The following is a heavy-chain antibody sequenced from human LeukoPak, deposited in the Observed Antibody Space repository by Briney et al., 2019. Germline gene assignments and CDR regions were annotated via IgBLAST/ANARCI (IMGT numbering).Heavy chain of an antibody. Sequence: GGSLRLSCVASGFTFSSYSMHWVRQAPGKGLEWVSAISGSGGSTYYADSVKGRFTISRDNSKNTLYLQMNSLRAEDTAVYYCAKELYYYDSSGLDYWGQGTLVTVSS. CDR3: AKELYYYDSSGLDY. V-gene: IGHV3-23*01. J-gene: IGHJ4*02. CDR1: GFTFSSYS. CDR2: ISGSGGST. D-gene: IGHD3-22*01.